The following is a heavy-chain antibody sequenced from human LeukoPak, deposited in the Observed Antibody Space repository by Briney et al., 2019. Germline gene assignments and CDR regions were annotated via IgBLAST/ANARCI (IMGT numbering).Heavy chain of an antibody. J-gene: IGHJ4*02. CDR1: GFTFSSYG. D-gene: IGHD2-2*01. CDR2: INSDGSST. Sequence: QPGRSLRLSCAASGFTFSSYGMHWVRQGPGKGLVWVSRINSDGSSTAYADSVKGRFTISRDNAKNTLYLQMNSLRAEDTAVYYCARQDIIVGVPAAHDYWGQGTLVTVSS. V-gene: IGHV3-74*01. CDR3: ARQDIIVGVPAAHDY.